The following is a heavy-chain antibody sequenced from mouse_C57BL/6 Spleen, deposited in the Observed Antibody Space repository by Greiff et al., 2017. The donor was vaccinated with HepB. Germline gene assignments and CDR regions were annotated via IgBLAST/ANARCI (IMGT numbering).Heavy chain of an antibody. V-gene: IGHV1-18*01. CDR2: INPNNGGT. J-gene: IGHJ3*01. D-gene: IGHD1-1*01. CDR1: GYTFTDYN. CDR3: ARGVYYYGSSPFAY. Sequence: EVKLQESGPELVKPGASVKIPCKASGYTFTDYNMDWVKQSHGKSLEWIGDINPNNGGTIYNQKFKGKATLTVDKSSSTAYMELRSLTSEDTAVYYCARGVYYYGSSPFAYWGQGTLVTVSA.